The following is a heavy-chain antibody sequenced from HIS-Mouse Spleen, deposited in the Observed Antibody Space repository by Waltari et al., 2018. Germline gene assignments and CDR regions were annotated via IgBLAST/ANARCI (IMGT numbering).Heavy chain of an antibody. J-gene: IGHJ5*02. CDR3: ARGDPQLSLNWFDP. CDR1: GGSFSGYY. V-gene: IGHV4-34*01. Sequence: VQPQQWGAGLLKPSETLSLTCAVYGGSFSGYYWSWIRQPPGKGLEWIGEINHSGSTNYNPSLKSRVTISVDTSKNQLSLKLSSVTAADTAVYYCARGDPQLSLNWFDPWGQGTLVTVSS. D-gene: IGHD6-13*01. CDR2: INHSGST.